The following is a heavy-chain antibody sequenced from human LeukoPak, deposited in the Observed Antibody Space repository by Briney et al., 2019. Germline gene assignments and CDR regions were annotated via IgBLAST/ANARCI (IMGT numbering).Heavy chain of an antibody. CDR2: ISYDGSNK. CDR3: ARDGLLWFGQRLYGMDV. V-gene: IGHV3-30-3*01. CDR1: GFTFSSYA. D-gene: IGHD3-10*01. J-gene: IGHJ6*02. Sequence: GGSLRLSCAASGFTFSSYAMHWVRQAPGKGLEWVAVISYDGSNKYYADSVKGRFTISRDNSKNTPYLQMNSLRAEDTAVYYCARDGLLWFGQRLYGMDVWGQGTTVTVSS.